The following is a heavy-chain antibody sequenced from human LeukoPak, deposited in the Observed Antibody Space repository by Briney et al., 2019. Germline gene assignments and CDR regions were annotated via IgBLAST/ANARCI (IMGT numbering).Heavy chain of an antibody. J-gene: IGHJ4*02. CDR3: ARVGGSGSYEIDY. CDR2: IYYSGST. Sequence: SETLSLTCTVSGGSISSSSYYWGWIRQPPGKGLEWIGSIYYSGSTYYNPSLKSRVTISVDTSKNQFSLKLSSVTAADTAVYYCARVGGSGSYEIDYWGQGTLVTVS. D-gene: IGHD3-10*01. V-gene: IGHV4-39*07. CDR1: GGSISSSSYY.